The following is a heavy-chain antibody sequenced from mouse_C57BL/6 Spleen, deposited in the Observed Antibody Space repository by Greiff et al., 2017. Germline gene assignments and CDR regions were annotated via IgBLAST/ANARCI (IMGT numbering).Heavy chain of an antibody. CDR3: THTVANHYAMDY. J-gene: IGHJ4*01. Sequence: DVQLQESGTVLARPGASVKLSCKPSGYKFISYWMHWVKQRPGQGLEWIGAIYPGNSDTSYIKKFQGKANTTAATSANTAYMELISLTNEDAAVYYCTHTVANHYAMDYWGQGTSVTVSS. V-gene: IGHV1-5*01. D-gene: IGHD1-1*01. CDR2: IYPGNSDT. CDR1: GYKFISYW.